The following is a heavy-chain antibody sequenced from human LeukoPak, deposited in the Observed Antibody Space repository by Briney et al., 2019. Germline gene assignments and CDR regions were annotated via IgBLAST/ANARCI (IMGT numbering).Heavy chain of an antibody. CDR3: TRKKLSAGPHFEH. J-gene: IGHJ4*02. D-gene: IGHD6-13*01. V-gene: IGHV4-39*07. Sequence: SETLSLTCTVSGCSLSSSSYYWGWMPQAPGKGLVWIGSIYYSVSTYYNPSLKSRVTISVETSKNQFSLKLTSWTAADTAIYCWTRKKLSAGPHFEHLGRGLLVSVSS. CDR2: IYYSVST. CDR1: GCSLSSSSYY.